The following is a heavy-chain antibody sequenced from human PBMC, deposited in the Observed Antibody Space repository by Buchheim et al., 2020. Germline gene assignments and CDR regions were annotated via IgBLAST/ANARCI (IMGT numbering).Heavy chain of an antibody. CDR3: ARVRYYDSSEFDY. Sequence: QVQLVESGGGVVQPGRSLRLSCAASGFTFSSYAKHWVRQAPGKGLEWVAVISYDGSNKYYADSVKGRFTISRDNSKNKLYLQMNSLRAEDTAVYYCARVRYYDSSEFDYWGQGTL. CDR2: ISYDGSNK. CDR1: GFTFSSYA. J-gene: IGHJ4*02. D-gene: IGHD3-22*01. V-gene: IGHV3-30-3*01.